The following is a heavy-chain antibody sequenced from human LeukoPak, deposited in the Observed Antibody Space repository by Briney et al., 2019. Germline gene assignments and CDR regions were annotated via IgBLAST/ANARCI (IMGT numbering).Heavy chain of an antibody. CDR3: ARAGSCGGDCYSNPDYYGMDV. J-gene: IGHJ6*02. D-gene: IGHD2-21*02. CDR1: GYTFTGYY. CDR2: INPNSGGT. V-gene: IGHV1-2*04. Sequence: ASVKVSCKASGYTFTGYYMHWVRQAPGQGLEWMGWINPNSGGTNYAQKFQGWVTMTRDTSISTAYMELSRLRSDDTAVYYCARAGSCGGDCYSNPDYYGMDVWGQGTTVTVSS.